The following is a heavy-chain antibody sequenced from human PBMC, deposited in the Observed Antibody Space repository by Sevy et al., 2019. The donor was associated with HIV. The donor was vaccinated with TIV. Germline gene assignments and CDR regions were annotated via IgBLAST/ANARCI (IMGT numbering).Heavy chain of an antibody. J-gene: IGHJ4*02. CDR2: ISGSSNYI. Sequence: GRSLRLSCAGFGFTFSTYSMNWVRQAPGKGLEWISFISGSSNYIYYADSMKGRFTISRDNVKDSLYLQMNSLRVEDTAVYFCARDGKAWDLLNYWGQGTLVTVSS. CDR3: ARDGKAWDLLNY. CDR1: GFTFSTYS. V-gene: IGHV3-21*01. D-gene: IGHD1-26*01.